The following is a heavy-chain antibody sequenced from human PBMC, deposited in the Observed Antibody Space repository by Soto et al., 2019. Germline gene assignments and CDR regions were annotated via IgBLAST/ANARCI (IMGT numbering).Heavy chain of an antibody. V-gene: IGHV1-69*13. CDR3: AREGSSSWYEKLTRKNWFDP. CDR2: IIPIFGTA. CDR1: GGTFSSYA. J-gene: IGHJ5*02. Sequence: GASVKVSCKASGGTFSSYAISWVRQAPGQGLEWMGGIIPIFGTANYAQKFQGRVTITADESTSTAYMELNSLRAEDTAVYYCAREGSSSWYEKLTRKNWFDPWGQGTLVTVSS. D-gene: IGHD6-13*01.